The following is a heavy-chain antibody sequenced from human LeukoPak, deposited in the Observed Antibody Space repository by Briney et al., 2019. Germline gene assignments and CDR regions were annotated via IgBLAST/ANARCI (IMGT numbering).Heavy chain of an antibody. D-gene: IGHD1/OR15-1a*01. CDR1: GYTFTGYY. Sequence: ASVKVSCKASGYTFTGYYMHWARQAPGQGLEWMGWINPDNGGTNYAQKFQGRVTMTRDMSISTAYMELSRLRSDDTAVYYCARQRVNKWNNLWSFDYWGQGTLVTVSS. V-gene: IGHV1-2*02. CDR3: ARQRVNKWNNLWSFDY. J-gene: IGHJ4*02. CDR2: INPDNGGT.